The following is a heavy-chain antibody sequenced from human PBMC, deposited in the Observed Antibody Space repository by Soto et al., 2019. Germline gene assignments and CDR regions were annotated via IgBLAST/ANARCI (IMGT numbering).Heavy chain of an antibody. Sequence: EVQLVESGGGLVKPGGSLRLSCEGSGFTFSDAWMNWVRQAPGKGLEWVGRIKSKTDALITDYSAPMKGRFTISRDDSKNTVFLQMNSLKTEDTSMYFCTTGSQNIYCRGGSCYFDYWGRGTLATVSS. J-gene: IGHJ4*02. D-gene: IGHD2-15*01. CDR1: GFTFSDAW. CDR2: IKSKTDALIT. CDR3: TTGSQNIYCRGGSCYFDY. V-gene: IGHV3-15*01.